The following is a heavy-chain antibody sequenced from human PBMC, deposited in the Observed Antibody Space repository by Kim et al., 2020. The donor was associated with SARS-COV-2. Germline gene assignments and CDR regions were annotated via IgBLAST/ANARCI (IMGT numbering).Heavy chain of an antibody. D-gene: IGHD3-3*01. CDR3: ARGGLEWLLYYYYYYGMDV. J-gene: IGHJ6*02. CDR1: GGSFNGYY. CDR2: INHSGST. V-gene: IGHV4-34*01. Sequence: SETLSLTCAVYGGSFNGYYWSWIRQPPGKGLEWIGEINHSGSTNYNPSLKSRVTISVDTSKNQFSLKLSSVTAADTAVYYCARGGLEWLLYYYYYYGMDVWGQGTTVTVSS.